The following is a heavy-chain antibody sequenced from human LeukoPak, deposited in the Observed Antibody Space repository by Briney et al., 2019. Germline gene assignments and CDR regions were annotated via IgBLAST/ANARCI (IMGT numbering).Heavy chain of an antibody. CDR2: INPNSGGT. CDR1: GYTFTGYY. D-gene: IGHD7-27*01. Sequence: GASVKVSCKASGYTFTGYYMHWVRQAPGQGLEWMGRINPNSGGTNYAQKFQGRVTMTRDTSITTVYMELSSLTSDDTAVYYCARDLSSTSNWELDYWGQGTLVTVSS. CDR3: ARDLSSTSNWELDY. J-gene: IGHJ4*02. V-gene: IGHV1-2*06.